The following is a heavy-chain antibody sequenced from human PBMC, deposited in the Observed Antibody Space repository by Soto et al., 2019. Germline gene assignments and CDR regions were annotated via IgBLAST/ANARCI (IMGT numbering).Heavy chain of an antibody. D-gene: IGHD3-10*01. CDR3: ARILEYGSGYPLDP. CDR1: GDSVSSNSSA. CDR2: TYYRSKWYN. Sequence: PSQTLSLTCAISGDSVSSNSSAWNWIRQSPSRGLEWLGRTYYRSKWYNDYAVSVKSRITINPYTFKNQFSLQLNSVTPEDTAVYYCARILEYGSGYPLDPWGQGTLVTVSS. V-gene: IGHV6-1*01. J-gene: IGHJ5*02.